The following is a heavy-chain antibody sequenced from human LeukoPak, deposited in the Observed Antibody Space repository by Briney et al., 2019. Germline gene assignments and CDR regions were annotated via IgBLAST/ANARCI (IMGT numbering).Heavy chain of an antibody. V-gene: IGHV3-48*04. Sequence: GGSLRLSCAASGFTFSSYSMNWVRQAPGKGLEWVSYISSSSSTIYYADSVKGRFTISRDNAKNSLYLQMNSLRAEDTAVYYCARTPERVVGGYFDYWGQGTLVTVSS. CDR3: ARTPERVVGGYFDY. J-gene: IGHJ4*02. D-gene: IGHD3-22*01. CDR1: GFTFSSYS. CDR2: ISSSSSTI.